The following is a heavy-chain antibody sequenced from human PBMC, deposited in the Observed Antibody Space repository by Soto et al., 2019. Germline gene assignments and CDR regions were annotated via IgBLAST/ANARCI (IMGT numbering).Heavy chain of an antibody. D-gene: IGHD4-4*01. Sequence: PSETLSLTCAVSGGSISSSNWWSWVRQPPGKALEWIGYFFYGGTSNYNPSLRSRVTISGDTAENQLSLRLTSVTAADTAVYYCARISAYSSGRYGYYFDYWDHGILVTVSS. CDR1: GGSISSSNW. J-gene: IGHJ4*01. V-gene: IGHV4-4*02. CDR3: ARISAYSSGRYGYYFDY. CDR2: FFYGGTS.